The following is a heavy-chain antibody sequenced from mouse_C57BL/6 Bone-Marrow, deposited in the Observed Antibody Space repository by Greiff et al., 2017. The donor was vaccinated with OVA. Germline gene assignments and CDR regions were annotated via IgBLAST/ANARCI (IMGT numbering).Heavy chain of an antibody. J-gene: IGHJ4*01. CDR3: ERSGLRPPMDY. CDR1: GYTFTSYW. Sequence: VQLQQPGAELVKPGASVKLSCKASGYTFTSYWMHWVKQRPGQGLEWIGLIHPNSGSTNYNETFKSKVTLTVDKASNPAYMQLSSLTSEDSAVYYSERSGLRPPMDYWGQGTSVTVSS. V-gene: IGHV1-64*01. D-gene: IGHD1-2*01. CDR2: IHPNSGST.